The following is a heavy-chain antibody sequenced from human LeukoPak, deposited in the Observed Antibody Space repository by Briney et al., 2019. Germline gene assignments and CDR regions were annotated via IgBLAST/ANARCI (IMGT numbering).Heavy chain of an antibody. CDR3: ARLPHGSGSYIRHYYMDV. D-gene: IGHD3-10*01. CDR1: GGSFSGYY. Sequence: SETLSLTCAVYGGSFSGYYWSWIRQPPGKGLEWIGEINHSGSTNYNPSLKSRVTISVDTSKNQFSLKLSSVTAADTAVYYCARLPHGSGSYIRHYYMDVWGKGTTVTISS. V-gene: IGHV4-34*01. J-gene: IGHJ6*03. CDR2: INHSGST.